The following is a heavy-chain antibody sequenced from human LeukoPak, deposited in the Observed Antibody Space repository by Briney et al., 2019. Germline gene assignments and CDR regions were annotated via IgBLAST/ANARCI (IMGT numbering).Heavy chain of an antibody. Sequence: GGSLRLSCAASGFIFSDHYMDWVRQAPGKGLEWVSSISSSSSYIYYADSVKGRFTISRDNAKNSLYLQMNSLRAEDTAVYYCARDGDCSSTSCYLGAFDIWGQGTMVTVSS. D-gene: IGHD2-2*01. V-gene: IGHV3-21*01. CDR2: ISSSSSYI. CDR1: GFIFSDHY. CDR3: ARDGDCSSTSCYLGAFDI. J-gene: IGHJ3*02.